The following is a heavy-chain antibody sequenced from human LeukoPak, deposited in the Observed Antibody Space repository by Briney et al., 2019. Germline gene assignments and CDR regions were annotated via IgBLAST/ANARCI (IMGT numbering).Heavy chain of an antibody. V-gene: IGHV1-46*01. CDR3: ARERSSANHFDY. J-gene: IGHJ4*02. Sequence: ASVRVSCKASGYTFTSYYMHWVRQAPGQGLEWMGIINPSGGSTSYAQKFQGRVTMTRDTSTSTVYMELSSLRSEDTAVYYCARERSSANHFDYWGQGTLVIVSS. D-gene: IGHD6-19*01. CDR1: GYTFTSYY. CDR2: INPSGGST.